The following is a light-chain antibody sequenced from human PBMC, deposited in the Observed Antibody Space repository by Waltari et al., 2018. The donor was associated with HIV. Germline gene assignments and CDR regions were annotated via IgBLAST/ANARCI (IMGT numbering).Light chain of an antibody. CDR2: DTT. Sequence: QAVVTQEPSLTVSPGGTVTLTCESSTGPVTNGHYTSWLQQRPGPAPMTLIFDTTKKHSWTPARFSGSLLGGKAALTLSGAQPDDEAEYYCFLSYNGARVFGGGTRVTVL. CDR1: TGPVTNGHY. CDR3: FLSYNGARV. V-gene: IGLV7-46*01. J-gene: IGLJ3*02.